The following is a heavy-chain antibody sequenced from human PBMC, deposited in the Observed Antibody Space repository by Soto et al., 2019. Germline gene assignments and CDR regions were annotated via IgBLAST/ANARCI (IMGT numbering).Heavy chain of an antibody. J-gene: IGHJ6*03. Sequence: QSQTLSLTCAISGDSVSSNSAAWNWIRQSPSRGLEWLGRTYYRSKWYNDYAVSVKSRITINPDTSKNQFSLQLNSVTPEDTVVYYWARAPSTEDYYFHLDVWGKGNTVTVS. CDR2: TYYRSKWYN. CDR3: ARAPSTEDYYFHLDV. CDR1: GDSVSSNSAA. V-gene: IGHV6-1*01.